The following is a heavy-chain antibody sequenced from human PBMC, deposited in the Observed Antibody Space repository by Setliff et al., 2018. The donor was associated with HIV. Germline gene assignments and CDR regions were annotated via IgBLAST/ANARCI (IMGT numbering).Heavy chain of an antibody. CDR1: GYSISSGYY. V-gene: IGHV4-38-2*01. Sequence: NPSETLSLTCVVSGYSISSGYYWGWIRQPPGKGLEWIGSIYHSGSTYYNPSLKSRVTISVDTSKNQFSLKLSSVTAADTAVYYCARAPSLDTATVSRWGYYFDYWGQGTLVTVSS. J-gene: IGHJ4*02. CDR2: IYHSGST. CDR3: ARAPSLDTATVSRWGYYFDY. D-gene: IGHD5-18*01.